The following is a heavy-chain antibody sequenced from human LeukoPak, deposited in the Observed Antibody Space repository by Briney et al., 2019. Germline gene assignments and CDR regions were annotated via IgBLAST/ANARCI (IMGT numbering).Heavy chain of an antibody. CDR2: ISYDGSNK. V-gene: IGHV3-30*18. CDR3: AKGGYYGSGSYAFDI. D-gene: IGHD3-10*01. CDR1: GFTFSSYG. J-gene: IGHJ3*02. Sequence: GGSLRLSCAASGFTFSSYGMHWVRQAPGKGLEWVAVISYDGSNKYYADSVKGRFTISRDNSKNTLYLQMNSLRAEDTAVYYCAKGGYYGSGSYAFDIWGQGTMVTVSS.